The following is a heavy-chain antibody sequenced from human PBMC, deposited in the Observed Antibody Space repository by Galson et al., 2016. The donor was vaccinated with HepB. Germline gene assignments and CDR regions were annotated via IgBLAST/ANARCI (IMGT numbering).Heavy chain of an antibody. D-gene: IGHD2-15*01. J-gene: IGHJ6*03. CDR1: GGFTFSDYG. CDR3: ARGDRTDVVAASYYYYMDV. Sequence: SLRLSCAASGGFTFSDYGMHWVRQTPVKGLEWVAVIYSDGHSHYYADSVKGRFTISRDNSKKTLYLQMNSTRAEDTAVYYCARGDRTDVVAASYYYYMDVWGKGSTVTVSS. CDR2: IYSDGHSH. V-gene: IGHV3-33*01.